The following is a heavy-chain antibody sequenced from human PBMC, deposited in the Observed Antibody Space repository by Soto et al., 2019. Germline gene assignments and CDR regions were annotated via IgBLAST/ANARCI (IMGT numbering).Heavy chain of an antibody. D-gene: IGHD6-13*01. Sequence: EVQLVESGGGLVQPGGSLRLSCTASGFSISDYWMTWVRQAPGKGLEWVANIDHDGGKKYYVGSVEGRFTISRDNAKNSVFLQMNSLSAEDTALYFCARAIGAAGGRWGQGTMVTVSS. V-gene: IGHV3-7*04. CDR1: GFSISDYW. CDR3: ARAIGAAGGR. J-gene: IGHJ3*01. CDR2: IDHDGGKK.